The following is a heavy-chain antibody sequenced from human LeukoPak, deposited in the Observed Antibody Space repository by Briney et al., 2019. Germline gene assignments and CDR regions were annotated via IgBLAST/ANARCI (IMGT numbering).Heavy chain of an antibody. V-gene: IGHV4-34*01. CDR1: GGSFSGYY. CDR3: ARVGIQLWTYYYYYYMDV. CDR2: INHSGST. D-gene: IGHD5-18*01. J-gene: IGHJ6*03. Sequence: SETLSLTCAVYGGSFSGYYWSWIRQPPGKGLEWIGEINHSGSTNYNPSLKSRVTISVDTSKNQFSLKLSSVTAADTAVYYCARVGIQLWTYYYYYYMDVWGKGTTVTVSS.